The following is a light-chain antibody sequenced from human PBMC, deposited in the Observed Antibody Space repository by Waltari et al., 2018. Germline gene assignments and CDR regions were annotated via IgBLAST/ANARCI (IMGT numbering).Light chain of an antibody. V-gene: IGLV1-47*01. J-gene: IGLJ2*01. Sequence: QSVLTQPPSASGTPGQRVTISCSGSSSNIGSNYVYWYQQLPGTAPKLLIYRNNRRPSGVPYRFSGSKSGTSASLAISGLRSEDEADYYCAAWDDSLSGVVFGGGTKLTVL. CDR2: RNN. CDR3: AAWDDSLSGVV. CDR1: SSNIGSNY.